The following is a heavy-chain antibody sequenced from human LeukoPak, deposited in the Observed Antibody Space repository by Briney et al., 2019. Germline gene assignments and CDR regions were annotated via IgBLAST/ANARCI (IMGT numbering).Heavy chain of an antibody. V-gene: IGHV4-34*01. J-gene: IGHJ6*03. Sequence: SETLSLTCAVYGGSFSGYYWSWIRQPPGKGLEWIGEINHSGSTNYNPSLKSRVTISVDTSKNQFSLKLSSVTAADTAVYYCARGRGIAARHNYYYYYYMDVWGKGTTVIVSS. D-gene: IGHD6-6*01. CDR1: GGSFSGYY. CDR3: ARGRGIAARHNYYYYYYMDV. CDR2: INHSGST.